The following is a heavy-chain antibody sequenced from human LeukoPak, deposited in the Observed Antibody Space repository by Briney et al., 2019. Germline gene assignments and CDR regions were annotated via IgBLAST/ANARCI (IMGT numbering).Heavy chain of an antibody. J-gene: IGHJ4*02. Sequence: GGSLRLSCAASGFTFSSYAMHWVRQAPGKGLEWVANIKQDGSEEHYVDSVKGRFTISRDNAKNSLYLQMTSLRAEDTAVYYCARDRGSGSYYSQDWGQGTLVTVSS. V-gene: IGHV3-7*01. CDR3: ARDRGSGSYYSQD. CDR1: GFTFSSYA. CDR2: IKQDGSEE. D-gene: IGHD3-10*01.